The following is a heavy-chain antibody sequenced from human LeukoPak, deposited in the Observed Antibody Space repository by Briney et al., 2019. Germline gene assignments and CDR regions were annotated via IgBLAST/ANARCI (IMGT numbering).Heavy chain of an antibody. CDR3: ASLYSSSWVDY. J-gene: IGHJ4*02. Sequence: ASVKVSCKASGYTFTSYYMHWVRQAPGQGLEWMGIINPSGGSTSYAQKFQGRVTMTRDMSTSTVYMELSSLRSEDTAVYYCASLYSSSWVDYWGQGTLVTVSS. V-gene: IGHV1-46*01. CDR2: INPSGGST. CDR1: GYTFTSYY. D-gene: IGHD6-13*01.